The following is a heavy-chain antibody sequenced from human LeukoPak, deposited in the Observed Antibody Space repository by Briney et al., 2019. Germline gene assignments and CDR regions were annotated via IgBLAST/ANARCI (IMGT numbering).Heavy chain of an antibody. CDR1: GFTFSNYW. CDR2: IKGDGSYK. Sequence: GGSLRLSCAASGFTFSNYWMSWVRQAPGKGLEWVANIKGDGSYKYYVDSVKGRFTISRDNAKSSVYLQMNALRAEDTAVYYCATSADSSGNDWGQGTLVTVSS. D-gene: IGHD3-22*01. J-gene: IGHJ4*02. V-gene: IGHV3-7*03. CDR3: ATSADSSGND.